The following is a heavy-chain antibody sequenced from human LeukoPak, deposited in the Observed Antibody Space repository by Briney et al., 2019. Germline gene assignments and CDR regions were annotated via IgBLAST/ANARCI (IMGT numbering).Heavy chain of an antibody. CDR2: INHSGST. CDR3: ARYETTSYYYYGMDV. J-gene: IGHJ6*02. D-gene: IGHD1-7*01. CDR1: GGSFSGYY. Sequence: SETLSLTCAVYGGSFSGYYWSWIRQPPGKGLEWIGEINHSGSTNYNPSLKSRVTISVDTSKSQFSLKLSSVTAADTAVYYCARYETTSYYYYGMDVWGQGTTVTVSS. V-gene: IGHV4-34*01.